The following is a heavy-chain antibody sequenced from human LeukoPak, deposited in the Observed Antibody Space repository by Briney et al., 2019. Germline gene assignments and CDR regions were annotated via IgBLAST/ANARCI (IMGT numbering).Heavy chain of an antibody. J-gene: IGHJ4*02. Sequence: ASVKVSCKASGYTFTSYGISWVRQAPGQGLEWMGWISAYNGNTNYAQKLQGRVTLTTDTSTSTAYMELRSLRSDDTAVYYCARTFDPTYYYDSSGLGDFDHWGQGTLVTVSS. D-gene: IGHD3-22*01. V-gene: IGHV1-18*01. CDR2: ISAYNGNT. CDR3: ARTFDPTYYYDSSGLGDFDH. CDR1: GYTFTSYG.